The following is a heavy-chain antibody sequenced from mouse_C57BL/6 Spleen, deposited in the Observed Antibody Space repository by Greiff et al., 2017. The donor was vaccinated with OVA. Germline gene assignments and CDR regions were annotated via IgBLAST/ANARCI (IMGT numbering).Heavy chain of an antibody. Sequence: QVTLKVSGPGILQPSQTLSLTCSFSGFSLSTFGMGVGWLRQPSGKGLEWLAHIWCDDDKYYNPALKSRLTISKATSKNQVFLKIANVDTADTATDYCARIANYSNYRLAYWGQGTLVTVSA. V-gene: IGHV8-8*01. D-gene: IGHD2-5*01. J-gene: IGHJ3*01. CDR3: ARIANYSNYRLAY. CDR2: IWCDDDK. CDR1: GFSLSTFGMG.